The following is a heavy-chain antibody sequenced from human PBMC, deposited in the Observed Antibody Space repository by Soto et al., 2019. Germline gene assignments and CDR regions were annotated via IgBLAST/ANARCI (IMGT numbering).Heavy chain of an antibody. CDR2: IKQDGSEK. Sequence: EVQLVESGGGLVQPGGSLRLSCAASGFTFSSDWISWVRQAPGKGLEWVANIKQDGSEKYYVDSVKGRFTISRDNAKNSLYLQMNSLRAEDTAVYYCARGTLEYSFYWYFDLWGRGTLVTVSS. J-gene: IGHJ2*01. D-gene: IGHD6-6*01. V-gene: IGHV3-7*04. CDR1: GFTFSSDW. CDR3: ARGTLEYSFYWYFDL.